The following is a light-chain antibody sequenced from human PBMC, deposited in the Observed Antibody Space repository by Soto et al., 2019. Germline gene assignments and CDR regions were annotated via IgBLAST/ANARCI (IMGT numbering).Light chain of an antibody. V-gene: IGKV1-27*01. Sequence: DIQMIQSPSSLSASVGDRVTITCWASQGITDYLAWYQQKPGKVPKLLIYAASTLQSGVPSRFSGSGSGTDFTLTISSLQPEDVATYYCQKYNSAPYTFGQGTKLEIK. CDR2: AAS. CDR1: QGITDY. J-gene: IGKJ2*01. CDR3: QKYNSAPYT.